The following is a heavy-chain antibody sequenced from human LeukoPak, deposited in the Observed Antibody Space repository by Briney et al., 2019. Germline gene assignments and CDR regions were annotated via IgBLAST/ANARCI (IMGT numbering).Heavy chain of an antibody. D-gene: IGHD4-17*01. J-gene: IGHJ4*02. CDR2: ISSSSSYI. Sequence: GGSLRLSCAASGFTFSSYSMNWVRQAPGEGLEWVSSISSSSSYIYYADSVKGRFTISRDNAKNSLYLQMNSLRAEDTAVYYCARGAEIYGDYVVFDYRGQGTLVTVSS. CDR3: ARGAEIYGDYVVFDY. V-gene: IGHV3-21*01. CDR1: GFTFSSYS.